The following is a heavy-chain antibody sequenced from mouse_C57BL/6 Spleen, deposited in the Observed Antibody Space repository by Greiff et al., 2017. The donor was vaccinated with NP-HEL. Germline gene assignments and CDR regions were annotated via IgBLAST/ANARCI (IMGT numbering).Heavy chain of an antibody. Sequence: VQLQQSGAELARPGASVKMSCKASGYTFTSYTMHWVKQRPGQGLEWIGYINPSSGYTKYNQKFKDKATLTADKSSSTAYMQLSSLTSADSALYYCARFRFTLRAWFAYWGQGTLVTVSA. CDR2: INPSSGYT. CDR3: ARFRFTLRAWFAY. J-gene: IGHJ3*01. V-gene: IGHV1-4*01. CDR1: GYTFTSYT. D-gene: IGHD1-1*01.